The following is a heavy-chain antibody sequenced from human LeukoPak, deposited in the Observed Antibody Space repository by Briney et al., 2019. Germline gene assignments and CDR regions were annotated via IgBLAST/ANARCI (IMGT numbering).Heavy chain of an antibody. Sequence: QSGGSLRLSCAASGFTVSSNYMSWVRQAPGKGLEWVSVLYSGGSTYYADSVKGRFTISRDNSKNTLYLQINSLTAEDTAVYYCARYYYASGSFDYWGQGTLVTVSS. CDR2: LYSGGST. CDR3: ARYYYASGSFDY. CDR1: GFTVSSNY. D-gene: IGHD3-10*01. J-gene: IGHJ4*02. V-gene: IGHV3-53*01.